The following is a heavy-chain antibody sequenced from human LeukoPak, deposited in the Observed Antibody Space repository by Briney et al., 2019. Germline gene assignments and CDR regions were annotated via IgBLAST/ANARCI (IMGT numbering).Heavy chain of an antibody. D-gene: IGHD2-2*02. CDR3: ARGYNYGMDV. Sequence: GGSMRLSCAVFGFAFSTYWMHWVRQAPGKGRVWVSLIHPDGSDTNYAASGEGRFTISRDNAKNTLYLQMDSLRADDTAVYYCARGYNYGMDVWGQGATVTVSS. V-gene: IGHV3-74*01. CDR1: GFAFSTYW. CDR2: IHPDGSDT. J-gene: IGHJ6*02.